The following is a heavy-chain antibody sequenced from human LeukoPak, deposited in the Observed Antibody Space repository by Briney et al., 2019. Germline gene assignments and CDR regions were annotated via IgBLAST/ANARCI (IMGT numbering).Heavy chain of an antibody. CDR1: GGTFSSYA. J-gene: IGHJ4*02. CDR3: ARDRGYSGYENFDY. D-gene: IGHD5-12*01. Sequence: EASVKVSCKASGGTFSSYAISWVRQAPGQGLEWMGGIIPIFGTANYAQKFQGRVTVTADKSTSTAYMELSSLRSEDTAVYYCARDRGYSGYENFDYWGQGTLVTVSS. V-gene: IGHV1-69*06. CDR2: IIPIFGTA.